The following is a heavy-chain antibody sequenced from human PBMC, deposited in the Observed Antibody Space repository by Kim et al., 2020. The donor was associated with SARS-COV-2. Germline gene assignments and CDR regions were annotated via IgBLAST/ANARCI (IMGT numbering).Heavy chain of an antibody. D-gene: IGHD3-16*01. CDR3: AKKGGNYYYYYMDV. V-gene: IGHV3-23*01. Sequence: ADSVKGRFTISRDNSKNTLYLQMNGLRAEDTAVYYCAKKGGNYYYYYMDVWGKGTTVTVSS. J-gene: IGHJ6*03.